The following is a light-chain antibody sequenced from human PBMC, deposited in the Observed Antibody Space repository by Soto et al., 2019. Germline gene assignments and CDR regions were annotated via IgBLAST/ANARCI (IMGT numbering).Light chain of an antibody. V-gene: IGLV1-40*01. J-gene: IGLJ3*02. CDR1: SSNIGAGYD. CDR3: QASDSSLRGWV. CDR2: GNS. Sequence: QAVVTQPPSVSGAPGQRVTISCTGSSSNIGAGYDVHWYQQLPGTAPKLLIYGNSNRPSGVPDRFSGSKSGTSASLAITGLQAEDEAHYSRQASDSSLRGWVFGGGTKLTVL.